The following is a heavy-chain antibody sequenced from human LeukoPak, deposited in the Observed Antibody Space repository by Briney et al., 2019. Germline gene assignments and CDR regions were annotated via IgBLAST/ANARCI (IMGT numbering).Heavy chain of an antibody. D-gene: IGHD2-2*03. CDR1: GFTFSSYT. CDR3: AREAGYCSSTSCEEDYYHYYMDV. CDR2: ITGSSTYI. J-gene: IGHJ6*03. V-gene: IGHV3-21*01. Sequence: PGGSLRLSCAASGFTFSSYTMNWVRQAPGKGLEWVSSITGSSTYIFYADSVKGRFTVSRDNAKNSLYLQMNSLRAEDTAVYYCAREAGYCSSTSCEEDYYHYYMDVWGKGTTVTVSS.